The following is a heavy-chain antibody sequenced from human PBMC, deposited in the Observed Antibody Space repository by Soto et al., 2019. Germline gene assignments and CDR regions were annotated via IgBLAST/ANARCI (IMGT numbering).Heavy chain of an antibody. CDR3: ARLIRNYYYYYGMDV. D-gene: IGHD3-22*01. Sequence: SETLSLTCTVSGGSVSSGSYYWSWIRQPPGKGLEWIGYIYYSGSTNYNPSLKSRVTISVDTSKNQFSLKLSSVTAADTAVYYRARLIRNYYYYYGMDVWGHGTTVTVSS. CDR2: IYYSGST. J-gene: IGHJ6*02. V-gene: IGHV4-61*01. CDR1: GGSVSSGSYY.